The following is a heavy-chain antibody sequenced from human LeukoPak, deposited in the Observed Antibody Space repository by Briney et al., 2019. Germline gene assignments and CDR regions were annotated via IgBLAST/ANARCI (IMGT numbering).Heavy chain of an antibody. D-gene: IGHD3-22*01. Sequence: SETLSLTCTVSGGSISRHFWSWIRQPPGRGLEWIAFIHYNGRTKYNPSLQSRVTISRDTSDNNFSLKLTSVTAADTAVYYCARPLDNDSSGYPDTFDIWGQGTVVTVSS. CDR1: GGSISRHF. CDR2: IHYNGRT. J-gene: IGHJ3*02. V-gene: IGHV4-59*11. CDR3: ARPLDNDSSGYPDTFDI.